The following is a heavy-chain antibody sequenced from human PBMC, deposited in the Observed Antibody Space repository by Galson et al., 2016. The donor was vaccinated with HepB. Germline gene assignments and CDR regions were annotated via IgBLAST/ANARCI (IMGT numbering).Heavy chain of an antibody. CDR2: VYFSGTT. J-gene: IGHJ6*02. D-gene: IGHD6-19*01. CDR1: GGPVISGSYY. Sequence: SETLSLTCSVSGGPVISGSYYWTWIRQPPGKGLEWIGYVYFSGTTNYSPSLKCRLTLSVDTSKNQFSLRLTSVTAADTAVYYCARVSLRGGWDFFYGVDVWGQGTTVTVSS. CDR3: ARVSLRGGWDFFYGVDV. V-gene: IGHV4-61*01.